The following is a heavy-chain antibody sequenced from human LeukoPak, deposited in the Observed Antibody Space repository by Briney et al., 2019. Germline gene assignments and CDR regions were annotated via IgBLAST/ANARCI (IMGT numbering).Heavy chain of an antibody. J-gene: IGHJ3*02. Sequence: SQTLSLTCTVPGGSISSGGYYWSWIRQHPGKGLEWIGYIYYSGSTYYNPSLKSRVTISVDTSKNQFSLKLSSVTAADTAVYYCARDSNYYDSSGPIIGSFDIWGQGTMVTVSS. CDR3: ARDSNYYDSSGPIIGSFDI. D-gene: IGHD3-22*01. CDR1: GGSISSGGYY. V-gene: IGHV4-31*03. CDR2: IYYSGST.